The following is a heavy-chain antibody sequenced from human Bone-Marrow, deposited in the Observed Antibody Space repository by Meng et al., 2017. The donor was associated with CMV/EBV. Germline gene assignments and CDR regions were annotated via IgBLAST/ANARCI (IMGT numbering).Heavy chain of an antibody. CDR2: ISAYNGNT. V-gene: IGHV1-18*01. J-gene: IGHJ5*02. CDR3: ARAYNWNLNWFDP. Sequence: ASVKVSCKASNYTFTSYGITWVRQAPGQGLEWMGWISAYNGNTNYAQKPQGRVTMTTDTSTSTAYMQLRSLRSDDTAVYYWARAYNWNLNWFDPWGQGTLVTVYS. CDR1: NYTFTSYG. D-gene: IGHD1-20*01.